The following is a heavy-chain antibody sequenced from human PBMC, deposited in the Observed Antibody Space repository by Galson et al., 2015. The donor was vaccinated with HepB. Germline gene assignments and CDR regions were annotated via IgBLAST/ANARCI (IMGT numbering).Heavy chain of an antibody. CDR1: GFTFSSYG. CDR3: AKGRTIKWEQYYFDY. CDR2: ISYDGSNK. D-gene: IGHD1-26*01. J-gene: IGHJ4*02. Sequence: SLRLSCAASGFTFSSYGMHWVRQAPGKGLEWVAVISYDGSNKYYADSVKGRFTISRDNSKNTLYLQMNSLRAEDTAVYYCAKGRTIKWEQYYFDYWGQGTLVTVSS. V-gene: IGHV3-30*18.